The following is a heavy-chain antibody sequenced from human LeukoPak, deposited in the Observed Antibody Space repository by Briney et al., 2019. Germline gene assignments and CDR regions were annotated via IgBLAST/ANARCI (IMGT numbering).Heavy chain of an antibody. Sequence: GGSLRLSCAASGFTFSTYAMGWVRQAPGKGLEWVSVISASAGTTYYADSVKGRFTISRDNSKDTLYLQMNSLGVEDTAIYYCSKVSWATMVVLAQSFHYWGQGTLVTVSS. V-gene: IGHV3-23*01. J-gene: IGHJ4*02. CDR3: SKVSWATMVVLAQSFHY. D-gene: IGHD3-22*01. CDR1: GFTFSTYA. CDR2: ISASAGTT.